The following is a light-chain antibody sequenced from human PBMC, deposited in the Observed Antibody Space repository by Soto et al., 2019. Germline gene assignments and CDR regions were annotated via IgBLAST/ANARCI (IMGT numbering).Light chain of an antibody. CDR2: AAS. J-gene: IGKJ1*01. CDR3: QQYESYSPWT. CDR1: QSIDNF. V-gene: IGKV1-39*01. Sequence: IQMTQSPSSLSASVGDRVTIACRPSQSIDNFLNWYQQKPGKAPNLLIYAASSLQSGVPSRFSGSGSGTDFTLTISSLQPDDFATYYCQQYESYSPWTFGQGTKVDIK.